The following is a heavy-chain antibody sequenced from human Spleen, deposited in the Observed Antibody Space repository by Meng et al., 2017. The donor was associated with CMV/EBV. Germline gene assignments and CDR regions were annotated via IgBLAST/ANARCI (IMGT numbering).Heavy chain of an antibody. CDR2: VNPHSGGT. J-gene: IGHJ4*02. CDR1: GFTFTDYY. Sequence: ASVKVSCKTSGFTFTDYYLHWLRRAPGQGIEWMGWVNPHSGGTNYAQRFQGRLTVARDAPINTAYMELNKLTYEDAAFYFCARSTRGYDPDFDHWGQGTLVTVSS. D-gene: IGHD5-12*01. CDR3: ARSTRGYDPDFDH. V-gene: IGHV1-2*02.